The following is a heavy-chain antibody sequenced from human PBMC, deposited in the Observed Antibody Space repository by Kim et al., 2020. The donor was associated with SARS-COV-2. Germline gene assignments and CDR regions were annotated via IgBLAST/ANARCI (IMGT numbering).Heavy chain of an antibody. CDR1: GGSISSYY. Sequence: SETLSLTCTVSGGSISSYYWSWIRQPAGKGLEWIGRIYTSGSTNYNPSLKSRVTMSVDTSKNQFSLKLSSVTAADTAVYYCARDSFLYSSSWFGVDYWGQGTLVTVSS. D-gene: IGHD6-13*01. J-gene: IGHJ4*02. CDR2: IYTSGST. V-gene: IGHV4-4*07. CDR3: ARDSFLYSSSWFGVDY.